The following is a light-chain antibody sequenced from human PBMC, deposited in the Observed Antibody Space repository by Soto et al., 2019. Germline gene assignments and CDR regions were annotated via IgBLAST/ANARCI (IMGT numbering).Light chain of an antibody. Sequence: QSVLTQPPSVSAAPGQKVTISCSGSSSNIGNNYVSWYQQLPGTAPKLLIYENNKRPSGIPDRFSGSKSGTSATLGISELQTGDEADYYCGTWDSPDYVFGTGTKLTVL. J-gene: IGLJ1*01. V-gene: IGLV1-51*02. CDR2: ENN. CDR3: GTWDSPDYV. CDR1: SSNIGNNY.